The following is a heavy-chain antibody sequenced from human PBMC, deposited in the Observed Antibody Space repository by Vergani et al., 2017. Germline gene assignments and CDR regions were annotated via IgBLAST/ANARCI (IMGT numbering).Heavy chain of an antibody. V-gene: IGHV4-39*01. CDR3: ARMVATSHFDY. CDR1: GGSISSSSYY. D-gene: IGHD5-12*01. CDR2: IYYSGNT. J-gene: IGHJ4*02. Sequence: QLQLQESGPGLVKPSETLSLTCTVSGGSISSSSYYWGWIRQPPGKGLEWIGSIYYSGNTYYNPSLKSRVTISVDTSKNQFSLKLRSVTAEDTAVYYCARMVATSHFDYWGQGTLVTVS.